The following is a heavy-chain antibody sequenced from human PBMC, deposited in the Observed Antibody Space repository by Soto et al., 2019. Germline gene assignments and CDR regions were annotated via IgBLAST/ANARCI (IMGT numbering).Heavy chain of an antibody. Sequence: QVQLVESGGGVVQPGRSLRLYCGASGFTFIDFAMHWVRQTPDKGLEWVEVISYGGYEDYYADSVKGRFTISRDNSKNTLFLQMNSLTPDDTAVYYCARGRGASPSGWAFDYWGQGTVVTVSS. CDR3: ARGRGASPSGWAFDY. D-gene: IGHD6-19*01. CDR1: GFTFIDFA. V-gene: IGHV3-30-3*01. J-gene: IGHJ4*02. CDR2: ISYGGYED.